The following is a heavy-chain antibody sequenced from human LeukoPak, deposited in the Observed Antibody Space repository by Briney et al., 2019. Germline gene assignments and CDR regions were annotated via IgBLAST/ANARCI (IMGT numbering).Heavy chain of an antibody. D-gene: IGHD1-26*01. J-gene: IGHJ3*02. Sequence: GGSLRLSCAASGFTFSDYYMSWIRQAPGKGLEWVSYISSSSYTNYADSVKGRFTISRDNAKNSLYLQMNSLRAEDTAVYYCASTVVWEAFDIWGQGTMVTVSS. V-gene: IGHV3-11*06. CDR2: ISSSSYT. CDR3: ASTVVWEAFDI. CDR1: GFTFSDYY.